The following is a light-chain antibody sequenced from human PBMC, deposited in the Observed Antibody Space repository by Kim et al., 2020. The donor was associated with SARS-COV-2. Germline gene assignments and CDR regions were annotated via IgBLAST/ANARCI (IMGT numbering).Light chain of an antibody. J-gene: IGLJ2*01. V-gene: IGLV3-21*04. CDR3: QVWDSNSNNVV. CDR2: SDS. Sequence: APGATARITCGGDNTGSDSVHWYQQKPDQAPVLVIYSDSDRPSGIPERFSGSNSANTATLSISRVEAGDEADYYCQVWDSNSNNVVFGGGTQLTVL. CDR1: NTGSDS.